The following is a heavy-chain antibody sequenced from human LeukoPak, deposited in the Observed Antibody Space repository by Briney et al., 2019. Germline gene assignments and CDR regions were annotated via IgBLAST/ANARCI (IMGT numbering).Heavy chain of an antibody. CDR3: ARVMVPWSYRYNWFDP. J-gene: IGHJ5*02. D-gene: IGHD3-16*02. Sequence: PSETLSLTCTVSADSISGSTYYWSWIRQPPGKGLEWIGEINHSGSTNYNPSLKSRVTISVDTSKNQFSLKLSSVTAADTAVYYCARVMVPWSYRYNWFDPWGQGTLVTVSS. CDR2: INHSGST. CDR1: ADSISGSTYY. V-gene: IGHV4-39*07.